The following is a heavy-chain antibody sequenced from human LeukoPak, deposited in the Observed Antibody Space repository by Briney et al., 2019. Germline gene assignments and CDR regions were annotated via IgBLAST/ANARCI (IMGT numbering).Heavy chain of an antibody. CDR1: GFTFSSYA. D-gene: IGHD2-2*01. V-gene: IGHV3-30*18. CDR2: ISYDGSNK. Sequence: PGRSLRLSCAASGFTFSSYAMHWVRQAPGKGLEWVAVISYDGSNKYYADSVKGRFTISRDNSKNTLYLQMNSLRAEDTAVYYCAKDPSPLYCSSTSCSPYGMDVWGKGTTVTVSS. J-gene: IGHJ6*04. CDR3: AKDPSPLYCSSTSCSPYGMDV.